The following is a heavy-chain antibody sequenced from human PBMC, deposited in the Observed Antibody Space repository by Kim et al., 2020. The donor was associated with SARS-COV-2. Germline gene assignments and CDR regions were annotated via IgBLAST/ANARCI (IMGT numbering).Heavy chain of an antibody. Sequence: GGSLRLSCAASGFTFSNNWMSWVRQAPGQGLEWVANINQRGSETYYVDSVKGRFTISRDNAKNSVYLQMNSLRVEDTATYYCARDKGGTAVGWVLDYWGQGILVTVSS. CDR1: GFTFSNNW. J-gene: IGHJ4*02. CDR2: INQRGSET. CDR3: ARDKGGTAVGWVLDY. V-gene: IGHV3-7*03. D-gene: IGHD1-1*01.